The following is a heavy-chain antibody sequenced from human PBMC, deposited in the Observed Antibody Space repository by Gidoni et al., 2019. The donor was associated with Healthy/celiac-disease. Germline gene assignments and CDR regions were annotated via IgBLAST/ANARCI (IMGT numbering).Heavy chain of an antibody. J-gene: IGHJ4*02. Sequence: EVQRVESGGGLVKPGGSLRLSWAASGCTASSYSMNWVRQAPGKGLEWVSSIISSSSYIYYADSVKGRFTISRDNAKNSLYLQMNSLRAEDTAVYYCARDLIAAAGTGGYWGQGTLVTVSS. V-gene: IGHV3-21*01. CDR1: GCTASSYS. CDR3: ARDLIAAAGTGGY. D-gene: IGHD6-13*01. CDR2: IISSSSYI.